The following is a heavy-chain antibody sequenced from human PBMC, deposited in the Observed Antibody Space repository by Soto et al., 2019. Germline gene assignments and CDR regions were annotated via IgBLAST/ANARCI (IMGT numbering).Heavy chain of an antibody. CDR3: ARDSRHDAFDI. V-gene: IGHV1-69*04. Sequence: ASVKVSCKASGGTFSSYTISWVRQAPGQGLEWMGRIIPILGIANYAQKFQGRVTITADKSTSTAYMELSSLRSEDTAVYYCARDSRHDAFDIWGQGTMVTVSS. CDR2: IIPILGIA. J-gene: IGHJ3*02. CDR1: GGTFSSYT.